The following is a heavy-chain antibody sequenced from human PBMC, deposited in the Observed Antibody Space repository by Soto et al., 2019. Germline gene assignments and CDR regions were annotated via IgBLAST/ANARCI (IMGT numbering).Heavy chain of an antibody. CDR2: IRHTTSAT. Sequence: GGSLRLSCVASQFPFDVYSMHWVRQAPGKGLEWVSYIRHTTSATFYADAVKGRFTISRDNRKNSLFLQMNSLRDDDTGVYFCARDRGSSGMFELDVWGPGTLVTVSS. CDR3: ARDRGSSGMFELDV. J-gene: IGHJ3*01. D-gene: IGHD6-19*01. CDR1: QFPFDVYS. V-gene: IGHV3-48*02.